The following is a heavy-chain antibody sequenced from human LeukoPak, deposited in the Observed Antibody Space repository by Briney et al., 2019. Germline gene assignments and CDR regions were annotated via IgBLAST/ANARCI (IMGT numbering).Heavy chain of an antibody. Sequence: ASVKVSCKASGYTFTGYYMHWVRQAPGQGLEWMGWINPDSGGTNYAQKFQGRVTMTRDTSITTAYMELSRLTSDDTAVYYCARAWAAYSGYDYWGQGTLVTVSS. D-gene: IGHD5-12*01. V-gene: IGHV1-2*02. CDR1: GYTFTGYY. J-gene: IGHJ4*02. CDR3: ARAWAAYSGYDY. CDR2: INPDSGGT.